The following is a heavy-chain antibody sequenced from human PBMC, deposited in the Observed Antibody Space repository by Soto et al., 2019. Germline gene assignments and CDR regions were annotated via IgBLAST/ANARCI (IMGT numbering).Heavy chain of an antibody. Sequence: PGGSLRLSCTASGFTFGDYPMSWFRQAPGKGLEWVGFIRSKAYGGTTEYAASVKGRFTISRDDSKSIAYLQMNSLKTEDTAVYYCTRDVLRFLAWPTAIYGMDVCGQGTTVTVPS. CDR3: TRDVLRFLAWPTAIYGMDV. CDR2: IRSKAYGGTT. J-gene: IGHJ6*02. V-gene: IGHV3-49*03. D-gene: IGHD3-3*01. CDR1: GFTFGDYP.